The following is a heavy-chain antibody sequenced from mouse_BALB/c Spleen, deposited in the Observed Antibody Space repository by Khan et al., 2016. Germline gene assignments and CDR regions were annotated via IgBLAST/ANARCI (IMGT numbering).Heavy chain of an antibody. Sequence: VPLQQSGPERVKPGASVKMSCKASGFTCTNYVIHGVKQKPGQGLEWIGYIKPYSDDTKYNEKFKGKVTRTADKSCRTAYMELSSLTSADAAVSYCATFFYDGNCYFDVWGTCSTFTISS. CDR3: ATFFYDGNCYFDV. J-gene: IGHJ1*03. CDR2: IKPYSDDT. CDR1: GFTCTNYV. D-gene: IGHD1-1*01. V-gene: IGHV1S136*01.